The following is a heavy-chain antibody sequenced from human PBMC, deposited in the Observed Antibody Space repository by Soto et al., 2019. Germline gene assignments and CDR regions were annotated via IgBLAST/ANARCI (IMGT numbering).Heavy chain of an antibody. CDR2: IYYSGST. J-gene: IGHJ5*02. D-gene: IGHD4-17*01. CDR3: ARLSFSTARPPPKFDP. Sequence: PSETLSLTCTVSGGSISSYYWSWIRQPPGKGLEWIGYIYYSGSTNYNPSLKSRVTISVDTSKNQFSLKLSSVTAADTAVYYCARLSFSTARPPPKFDPWGQGTLVTVSS. CDR1: GGSISSYY. V-gene: IGHV4-59*08.